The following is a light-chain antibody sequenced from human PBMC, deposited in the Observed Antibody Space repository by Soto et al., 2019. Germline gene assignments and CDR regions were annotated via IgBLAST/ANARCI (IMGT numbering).Light chain of an antibody. CDR3: MQALQTPPYT. V-gene: IGKV2-28*01. CDR2: LGS. J-gene: IGKJ2*01. CDR1: RSLLHSNGYNY. Sequence: DIVMTQSPLSLPVTPGEPASISCRSSRSLLHSNGYNYLDWYLQKPGQSPQLLIYLGSNRASWVPDRFSGSGSGTDFTLNISRVEAEDVGVYYCMQALQTPPYTFGQGTKLEIK.